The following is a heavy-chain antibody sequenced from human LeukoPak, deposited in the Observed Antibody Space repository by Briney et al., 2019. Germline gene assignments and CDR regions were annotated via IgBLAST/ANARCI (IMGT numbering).Heavy chain of an antibody. CDR2: ISYDGSNK. D-gene: IGHD4-23*01. Sequence: PGGSLRLSCAASGFTFSSYGMHWVRQAPGKGLEWVAVISYDGSNKYYADSVKGRFTISRDNSKNTLYLQMNSLRAEDTAVYYCAKDRATVEENFDYWGQGTLVTVSS. V-gene: IGHV3-30*18. CDR3: AKDRATVEENFDY. J-gene: IGHJ4*02. CDR1: GFTFSSYG.